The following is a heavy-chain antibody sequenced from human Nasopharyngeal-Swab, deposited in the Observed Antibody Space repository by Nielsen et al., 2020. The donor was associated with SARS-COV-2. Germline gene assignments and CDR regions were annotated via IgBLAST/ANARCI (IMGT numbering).Heavy chain of an antibody. D-gene: IGHD3-10*01. CDR1: GYSFSTKW. V-gene: IGHV5-51*01. Sequence: GESLKISCKASGYSFSTKWIGWVRQMPGKGLEWIGIIYPGDSDTRYSPSVQGQVTISADKSISTAYLQWSSLKASDTAMYYCARHGSPLYGSGPMSNWGQGTLVTVSS. J-gene: IGHJ4*02. CDR3: ARHGSPLYGSGPMSN. CDR2: IYPGDSDT.